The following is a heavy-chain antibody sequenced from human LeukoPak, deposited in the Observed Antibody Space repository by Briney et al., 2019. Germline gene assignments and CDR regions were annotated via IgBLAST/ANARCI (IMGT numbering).Heavy chain of an antibody. CDR2: IYYSGGT. Sequence: SETLSLTCTVSGGSISSYYWSWIRQPPGKGLEWIGYIYYSGGTSYSPFLKSRVTMSVDTSKNQFSLKMSSVTAADTAVYYCARDLGYSSGWYDYWGQGTLVTVSS. J-gene: IGHJ4*02. D-gene: IGHD6-19*01. V-gene: IGHV4-59*01. CDR3: ARDLGYSSGWYDY. CDR1: GGSISSYY.